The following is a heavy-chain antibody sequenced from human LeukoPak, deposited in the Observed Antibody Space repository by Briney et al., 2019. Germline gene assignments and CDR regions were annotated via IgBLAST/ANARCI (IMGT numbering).Heavy chain of an antibody. J-gene: IGHJ4*02. D-gene: IGHD3-10*01. Sequence: GGSLRLSCVASGFTVSTNYMSWVRQAPGKGLEGVSVIDSGGNTNYADSVKGRFTIFRDNSKNTLFLQMNSLRVEDTALYYCARVGYGSARDWGQGILVTVSS. V-gene: IGHV3-66*01. CDR1: GFTVSTNY. CDR2: IDSGGNT. CDR3: ARVGYGSARD.